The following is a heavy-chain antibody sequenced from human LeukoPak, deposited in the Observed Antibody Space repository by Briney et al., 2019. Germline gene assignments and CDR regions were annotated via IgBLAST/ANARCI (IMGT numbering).Heavy chain of an antibody. CDR2: IIPIFGTA. V-gene: IGHV1-69*13. Sequence: ASVKVSCKASGGTFISYAISWVRQAPGQGLEWMGGIIPIFGTANYAQKFQGRVTITADESTSTAYMELSSLRSEDTAVYYCARGVYYGSGSYYNEGYYFDYWGQGTLVTVSS. CDR1: GGTFISYA. J-gene: IGHJ4*02. CDR3: ARGVYYGSGSYYNEGYYFDY. D-gene: IGHD3-10*01.